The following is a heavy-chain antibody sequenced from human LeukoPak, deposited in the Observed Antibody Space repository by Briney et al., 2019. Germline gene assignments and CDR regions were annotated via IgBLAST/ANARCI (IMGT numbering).Heavy chain of an antibody. J-gene: IGHJ6*02. D-gene: IGHD3-3*01. CDR2: AHNSGST. Sequence: SETLSLTCTVSGGSISSGAYYWSWIRQHPGKGLEWIGYAHNSGSTYYNPSLKSRISISVDTSKNQFSLKLSSVTAADTAVYYCARDRYDSYPMDVWGQGTTVTVSS. CDR3: ARDRYDSYPMDV. CDR1: GGSISSGAYY. V-gene: IGHV4-31*03.